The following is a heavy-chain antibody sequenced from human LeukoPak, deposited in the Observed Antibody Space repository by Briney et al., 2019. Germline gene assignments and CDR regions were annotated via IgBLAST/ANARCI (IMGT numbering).Heavy chain of an antibody. CDR2: ISSSSSYI. J-gene: IGHJ6*02. Sequence: GGSLRLSCAASGFTFSSYSMNWVRQAPGKGLEWVSSISSSSSYIYYADSVKGRFTISRDISKNTLYLQMDTLRTEDTAVYYCAKDSVWFGDLLGGMDVWGQGTTVTVSS. CDR1: GFTFSSYS. V-gene: IGHV3-21*01. D-gene: IGHD3-10*01. CDR3: AKDSVWFGDLLGGMDV.